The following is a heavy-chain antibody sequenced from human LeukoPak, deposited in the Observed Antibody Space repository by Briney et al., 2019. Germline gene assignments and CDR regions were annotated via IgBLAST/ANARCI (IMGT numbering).Heavy chain of an antibody. J-gene: IGHJ4*02. CDR3: AKVDKTYYVV. CDR2: IKQDGSEK. CDR1: GFTLRNYW. Sequence: GGSLRLSCVASGFTLRNYWMTWVRQAPGQGLEWVANIKQDGSEKYYVGSVRGRFTISRDNARNSVYLQMNSLRVEDTAVYYCAKVDKTYYVVWGQGTLVTVSS. V-gene: IGHV3-7*01. D-gene: IGHD3-16*01.